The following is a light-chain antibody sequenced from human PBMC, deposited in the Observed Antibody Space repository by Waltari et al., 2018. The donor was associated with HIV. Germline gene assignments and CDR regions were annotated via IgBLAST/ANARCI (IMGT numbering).Light chain of an antibody. CDR3: QQCNSYSYT. Sequence: DIQMTQSPSTLSASVGDRVTITCRASQSISSWLAWYQQKPGKAPKLLIYHASSLKSGVPSRFSGSGSGTEFTLTISSLQPDDFATYYCQQCNSYSYTFGQGTKLEIK. CDR1: QSISSW. CDR2: HAS. V-gene: IGKV1-5*03. J-gene: IGKJ2*01.